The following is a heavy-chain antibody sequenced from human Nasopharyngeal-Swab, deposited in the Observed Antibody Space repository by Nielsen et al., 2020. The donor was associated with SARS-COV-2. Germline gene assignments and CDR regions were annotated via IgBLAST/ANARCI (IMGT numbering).Heavy chain of an antibody. V-gene: IGHV6-1*01. D-gene: IGHD3-16*01. CDR1: GDSVSGNSAA. J-gene: IGHJ6*02. CDR3: ARGLLGEFPGGMDV. Sequence: SQTLSLTCAISGDSVSGNSAAWNWIRQSPSRGLEWLGRTYYRSKWYNDYAVSVKSRITINPDTSKNQFSLQLNSVTPEDTAVHYCARGLLGEFPGGMDVWGQGTAVTVSS. CDR2: TYYRSKWYN.